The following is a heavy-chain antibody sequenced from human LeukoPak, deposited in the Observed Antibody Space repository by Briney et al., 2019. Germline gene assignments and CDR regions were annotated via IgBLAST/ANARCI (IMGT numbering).Heavy chain of an antibody. J-gene: IGHJ5*02. CDR2: INHSGST. D-gene: IGHD6-6*01. CDR3: ARGIAARRPNWFDP. CDR1: GGSFSGYY. Sequence: PSETLSLTCAVYGGSFSGYYWSGLRQPPGKGLEWIGEINHSGSTNYNPSLKSRVTISVDTSKNQFSLKLSSATAADTAVYYCARGIAARRPNWFDPWGQGTLVTVSS. V-gene: IGHV4-34*01.